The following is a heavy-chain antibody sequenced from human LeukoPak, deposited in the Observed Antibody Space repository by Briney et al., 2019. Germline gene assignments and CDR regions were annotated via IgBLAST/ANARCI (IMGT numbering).Heavy chain of an antibody. CDR3: SGKNY. Sequence: PGGSLRLSCAASGFTFSSYGMHWVRQAPGKGLEWVSVIYSGGSTYYTDSVKGRFTISRDNSKNTLYLQMNSLRAEDTAVYYCSGKNYWGQGTLVTVSS. CDR1: GFTFSSYG. J-gene: IGHJ4*02. V-gene: IGHV3-53*01. CDR2: IYSGGST.